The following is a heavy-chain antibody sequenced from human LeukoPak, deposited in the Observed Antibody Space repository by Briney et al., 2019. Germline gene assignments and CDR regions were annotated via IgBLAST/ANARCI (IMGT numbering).Heavy chain of an antibody. Sequence: SETLSLTCTVSGGSISSYYWSWIRQPPGKGLEWIGYIYYSGSTNYNPSLKSRVTISVDTSKNQFSLKLSSVTAAGTAVYYCARGKLGMEAFDIWGQGTMVTVSS. CDR3: ARGKLGMEAFDI. J-gene: IGHJ3*02. CDR1: GGSISSYY. D-gene: IGHD7-27*01. CDR2: IYYSGST. V-gene: IGHV4-59*01.